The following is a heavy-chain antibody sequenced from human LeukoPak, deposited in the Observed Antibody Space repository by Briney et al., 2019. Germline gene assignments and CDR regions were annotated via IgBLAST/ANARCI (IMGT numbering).Heavy chain of an antibody. J-gene: IGHJ4*02. CDR3: AKNRQVPSGY. D-gene: IGHD4/OR15-4a*01. CDR2: IRYDGSNK. CDR1: GFTFSSYG. V-gene: IGHV3-30*02. Sequence: GSPRLSCAASGFTFSSYGMHWVRQAPGKGLEWVAFIRYDGSNKYYADSVKGRFTISRDNSKNTLYLQMNSLRAEDTAVYYCAKNRQVPSGYWGQGTLVTVSS.